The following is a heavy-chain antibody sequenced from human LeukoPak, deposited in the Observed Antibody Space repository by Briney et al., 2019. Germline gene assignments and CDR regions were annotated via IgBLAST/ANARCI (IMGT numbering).Heavy chain of an antibody. V-gene: IGHV3-30-3*01. CDR1: RFSFSTYD. Sequence: GGSLRLSCAASRFSFSTYDMHWVRQAPGKGLEWVAAISEDGGNQRYAASVKGRFTISRDNSKRGLDLQMNSLRPEDTAVYYCARDGSGGDQKYCSGPSCFFDYWGQGTLVTVTS. CDR2: ISEDGGNQ. D-gene: IGHD6-19*01. CDR3: ARDGSGGDQKYCSGPSCFFDY. J-gene: IGHJ4*02.